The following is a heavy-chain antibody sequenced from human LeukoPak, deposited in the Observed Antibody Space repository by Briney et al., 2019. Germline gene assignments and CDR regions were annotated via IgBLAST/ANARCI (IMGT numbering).Heavy chain of an antibody. Sequence: SETLSLTCTVSGGSVSSGSYYRSWIRQPPGKGLEWIGYIYYSGSTNYNPSLKSRVTISVDTSKNQFSLKLSSVTAADTAVYYCARVGYCSGGSCYTTSFDYWGQGTLVTVSS. CDR1: GGSVSSGSYY. CDR3: ARVGYCSGGSCYTTSFDY. J-gene: IGHJ4*02. CDR2: IYYSGST. V-gene: IGHV4-61*01. D-gene: IGHD2-15*01.